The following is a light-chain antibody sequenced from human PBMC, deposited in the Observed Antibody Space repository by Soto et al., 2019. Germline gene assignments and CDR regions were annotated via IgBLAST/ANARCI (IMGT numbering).Light chain of an antibody. V-gene: IGKV1-9*01. CDR3: KQFNSYRRT. Sequence: IQLTQSPSSLSASVGDRVIITCRASQGISSYLAWYQQKPGRAPKLLVYAAFTLQSGVPSRFSGSGSGTDFTLTISSLQPEDFETYFCKQFNSYRRTVGPGTKVDIK. J-gene: IGKJ3*01. CDR2: AAF. CDR1: QGISSY.